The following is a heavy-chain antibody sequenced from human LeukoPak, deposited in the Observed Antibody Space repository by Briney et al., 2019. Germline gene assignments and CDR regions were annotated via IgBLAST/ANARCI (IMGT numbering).Heavy chain of an antibody. CDR3: AKSSGGDYLQYFDS. CDR2: ISVSGTT. Sequence: GGSLRPSCAASGLTFSTNGLSWIRQAPGEGLEWVSGISVSGTTYYADSVKGRFTISRDNSKNTLFLQMNSVRAEDTAVYYCAKSSGGDYLQYFDSWGQGALVTVSS. D-gene: IGHD2-21*02. V-gene: IGHV3-23*01. J-gene: IGHJ4*02. CDR1: GLTFSTNG.